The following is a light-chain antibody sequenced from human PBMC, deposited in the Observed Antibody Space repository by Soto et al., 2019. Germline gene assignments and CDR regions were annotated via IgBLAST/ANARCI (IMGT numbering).Light chain of an antibody. V-gene: IGLV4-60*02. Sequence: QPVLTQSSSASASLGSSVKLTCILSSGHNTYIIAWHQQQPGKAPRFLMTLDRSGSYNRGSGVPDRFSGSSSGADRYLTLSNLPFEDEGDYYCETWYSNTHKVFGGGTKLTVL. CDR2: LDRSGSY. CDR1: SGHNTYI. CDR3: ETWYSNTHKV. J-gene: IGLJ3*02.